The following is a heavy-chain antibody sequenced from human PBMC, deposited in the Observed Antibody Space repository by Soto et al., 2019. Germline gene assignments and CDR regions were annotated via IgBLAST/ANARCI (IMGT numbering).Heavy chain of an antibody. CDR2: IGAADDP. CDR3: ARAYSGRLPRRADYYFAMDV. CDR1: GFTFSAYD. Sequence: GGSLRLSCAASGFTFSAYDMHWVRQTTGRGLEWVSAIGAADDPYYLGSVKGRFTISRENAKNSLYLQMNSLRAEDTAVYYCARAYSGRLPRRADYYFAMDVWGQGTTVTVSS. D-gene: IGHD2-15*01. J-gene: IGHJ6*02. V-gene: IGHV3-13*05.